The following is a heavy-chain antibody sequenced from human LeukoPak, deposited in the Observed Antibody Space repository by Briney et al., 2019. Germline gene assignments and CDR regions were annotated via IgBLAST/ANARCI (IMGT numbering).Heavy chain of an antibody. Sequence: GGSLRLSCAASGFTFSSYGMHWVRQAPGKGLEWVAVIWYDGSNKYYADSVKGRFTISRDNSKNTLYLQMNSLRAEDTAVYYCARDSSSRQWLVRTYFDYWGQGTLVTVSS. CDR3: ARDSSSRQWLVRTYFDY. D-gene: IGHD6-19*01. CDR1: GFTFSSYG. CDR2: IWYDGSNK. V-gene: IGHV3-33*01. J-gene: IGHJ4*02.